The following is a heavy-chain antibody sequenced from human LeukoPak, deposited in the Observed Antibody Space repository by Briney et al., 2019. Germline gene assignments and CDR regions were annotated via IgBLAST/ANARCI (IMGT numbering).Heavy chain of an antibody. CDR3: GRMSSKNSY. Sequence: SGPTLVKPTQTLTLTCTFSGFSLSTSGVGVGWIRQPPGKALEWLAVILWNDDKRYSPSLKSRLTITKDTSKNQVVLTMTNMDPVDTATYYCGRMSSKNSYWGQGTLVTVSS. J-gene: IGHJ4*02. D-gene: IGHD6-13*01. V-gene: IGHV2-5*01. CDR2: ILWNDDK. CDR1: GFSLSTSGVG.